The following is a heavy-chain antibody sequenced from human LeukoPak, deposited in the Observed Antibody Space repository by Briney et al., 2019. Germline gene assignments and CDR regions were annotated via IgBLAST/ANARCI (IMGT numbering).Heavy chain of an antibody. CDR1: CGSFISCY. J-gene: IGHJ5*02. D-gene: IGHD6-13*01. CDR2: INHSGST. CDR3: ASLGGIAAAGHNWFDP. V-gene: IGHV4-34*01. Sequence: PSATLSLPFSTYCGSFISCYWSWSRPPPGKGVVGNGEINHSGSTNYNPSLKSRVTISVDTSKNQFSLKLSSVTAADTAVYYCASLGGIAAAGHNWFDPWGQGTLVTVSS.